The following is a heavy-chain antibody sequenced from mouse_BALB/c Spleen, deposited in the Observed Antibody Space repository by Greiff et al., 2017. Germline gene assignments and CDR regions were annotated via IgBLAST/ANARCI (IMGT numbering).Heavy chain of an antibody. CDR3: ARGLRLDYFDD. V-gene: IGHV1-80*01. CDR2: IYPGDGDT. D-gene: IGHD1-2*01. J-gene: IGHJ2*01. CDR1: GYAFSSYW. Sequence: VQLQESGAELVRPGSSVKISCKASGYAFSSYWMNWVKQRPGQGLEWIGQIYPGDGDTNYNGKFKGKATLTADKSSSTAYMQLSSLTSEDSAVYFCARGLRLDYFDDWGQGTTLTVSS.